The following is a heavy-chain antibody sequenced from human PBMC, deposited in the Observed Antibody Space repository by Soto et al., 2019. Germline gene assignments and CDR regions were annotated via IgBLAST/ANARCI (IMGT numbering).Heavy chain of an antibody. CDR3: ARESEDLTSNFDY. CDR1: GFTFSSYS. V-gene: IGHV3-21*01. CDR2: ISSTTNYI. Sequence: GESLRLSCAASGFTFSSYSMNWVRQAPGKGLEWVSSISSTTNYIYYADSMKGRFTVSRDNAKNSVYLEMNSLSAEDTAVYYCARESEDLTSNFDYWGQGTLVTVSS. J-gene: IGHJ4*02.